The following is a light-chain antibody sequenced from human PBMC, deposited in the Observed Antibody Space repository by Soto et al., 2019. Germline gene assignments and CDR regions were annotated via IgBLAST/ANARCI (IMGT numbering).Light chain of an antibody. CDR2: GAS. J-gene: IGKJ1*01. Sequence: EIVMTQSPATLSVSPGERATLSCRASQSVSSNLAWYQQKPGQAPRLLMYGASTRATAIPARFSGSGSGTDFTLTISRLEPEDFAVYYCQQYGSSLTFGQGTKVDIK. CDR3: QQYGSSLT. V-gene: IGKV3-15*01. CDR1: QSVSSN.